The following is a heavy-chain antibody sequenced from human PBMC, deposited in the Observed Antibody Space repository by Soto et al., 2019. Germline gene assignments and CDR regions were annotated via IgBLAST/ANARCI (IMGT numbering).Heavy chain of an antibody. V-gene: IGHV1-46*01. CDR3: ARDPWQANPIHYGMDV. CDR2: INPSGGST. Sequence: QVQLVQSGAEVKKPGASVKVSCKASGYTFTSYYMHWVRQAPGQGLEWMGIINPSGGSTSYAQKFQGRVTMTRDTSTSTVYMELSSLRSEDTAVYYCARDPWQANPIHYGMDVWGQGTTVTVSS. D-gene: IGHD5-12*01. CDR1: GYTFTSYY. J-gene: IGHJ6*02.